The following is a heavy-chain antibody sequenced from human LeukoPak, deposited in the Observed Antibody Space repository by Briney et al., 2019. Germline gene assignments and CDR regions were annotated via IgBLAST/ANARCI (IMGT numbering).Heavy chain of an antibody. CDR3: ARDSALNWNDGYYFDY. V-gene: IGHV6-1*01. Sequence: SQTLSLTFAISGDSVSSNSAAWNWIRQSPSRGLEWLGRTYYRSKWYNDYAVSVKSRITINPDTSKNQVSLQLNSVTPEDTAVYYCARDSALNWNDGYYFDYWGQGTLVTVSS. D-gene: IGHD1-1*01. CDR1: GDSVSSNSAA. CDR2: TYYRSKWYN. J-gene: IGHJ4*02.